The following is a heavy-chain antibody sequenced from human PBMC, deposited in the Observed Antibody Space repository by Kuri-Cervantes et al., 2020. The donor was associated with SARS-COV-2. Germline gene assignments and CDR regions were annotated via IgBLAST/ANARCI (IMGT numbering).Heavy chain of an antibody. J-gene: IGHJ6*04. CDR3: ARRNVDV. Sequence: ESLKISCTVSGYSISSGYYWSWIRQPAGKGLEWIGRIYTSGSTNYNPSLKSRVTMSVDTSKNQFSLKLSSVTAADTAVYYCARRNVDVWGKGTTVTVSS. V-gene: IGHV4-4*07. CDR1: GYSISSGYY. CDR2: IYTSGST.